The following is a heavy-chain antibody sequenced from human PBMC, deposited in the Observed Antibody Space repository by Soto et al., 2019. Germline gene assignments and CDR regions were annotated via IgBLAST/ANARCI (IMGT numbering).Heavy chain of an antibody. CDR3: AKVVAANPYYFARDV. CDR1: GFAFTTYA. Sequence: EVQLLESGGGLVQPGGSLRLSCQASGFAFTTYAMRWVRQPPGKGLEWVSAMRGGGLSTYYADSVKGRFTISRDTSKNTLYQQMNNVRIENMALYYCAKVVAANPYYFARDVWGQGTTVTVSS. J-gene: IGHJ6*02. CDR2: MRGGGLST. D-gene: IGHD2-15*01. V-gene: IGHV3-23*01.